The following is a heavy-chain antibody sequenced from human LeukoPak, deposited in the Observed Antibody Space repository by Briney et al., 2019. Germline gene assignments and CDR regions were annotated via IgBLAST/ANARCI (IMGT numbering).Heavy chain of an antibody. CDR1: GFIVSSNY. D-gene: IGHD6-6*01. CDR3: ARKRPRDAFDI. Sequence: PGGSLRLSCAASGFIVSSNYMNWVRQAPGKGLEWVSVIYSGGSTYYADSVKGRFTISRDNSKNTLYLQMNSLRAEDTAVYYCARKRPRDAFDIWGQGTMVTVSS. J-gene: IGHJ3*02. CDR2: IYSGGST. V-gene: IGHV3-66*02.